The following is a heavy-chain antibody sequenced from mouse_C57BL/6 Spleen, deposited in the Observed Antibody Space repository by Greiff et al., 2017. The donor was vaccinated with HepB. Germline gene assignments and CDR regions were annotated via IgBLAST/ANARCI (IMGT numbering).Heavy chain of an antibody. D-gene: IGHD2-4*01. CDR3: ARDYEDAMDY. CDR2: IYPGSGNT. V-gene: IGHV1-76*01. J-gene: IGHJ4*01. CDR1: GYTFTDYY. Sequence: VQLQQSGAELVRPGASVKLSCKASGYTFTDYYINWVKQRPGQGLEWIARIYPGSGNTYYNEKFKGKATLTAEKYSSTAYMQLSSLTSEDSAVYFCARDYEDAMDYWGQGTSVTVSS.